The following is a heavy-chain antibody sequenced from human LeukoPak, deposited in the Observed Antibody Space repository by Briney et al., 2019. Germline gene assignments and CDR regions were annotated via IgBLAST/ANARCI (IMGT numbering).Heavy chain of an antibody. Sequence: GGSLRLSCAASGFTFSDYYMSWIRQAPGKGLEWLSYIGSSNTIYSADSVKGRFTISRVNAKNSLYLQMNSLRAEDTAVYYCARGSFLITFGGLIVWGQGTLVTVSS. CDR2: IGSSNTI. J-gene: IGHJ4*02. CDR3: ARGSFLITFGGLIV. D-gene: IGHD3-16*02. V-gene: IGHV3-11*04. CDR1: GFTFSDYY.